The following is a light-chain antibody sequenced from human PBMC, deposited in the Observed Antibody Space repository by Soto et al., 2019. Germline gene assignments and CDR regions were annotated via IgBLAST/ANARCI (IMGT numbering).Light chain of an antibody. CDR2: SAS. J-gene: IGKJ1*01. CDR3: QQYETFSGT. Sequence: DIQMTQSPSTLSASVGDRVTITCRASQSISSWLAWYQQKPGKAPDLLIYSASTLQSGVPSRFSGSGSGTKFTLTIASLQPDDFATYYCQQYETFSGTFGPGTKVDIK. CDR1: QSISSW. V-gene: IGKV1-5*01.